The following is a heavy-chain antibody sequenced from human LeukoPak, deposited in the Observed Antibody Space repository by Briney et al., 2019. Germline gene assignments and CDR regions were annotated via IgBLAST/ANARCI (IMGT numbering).Heavy chain of an antibody. J-gene: IGHJ4*02. D-gene: IGHD4-17*01. V-gene: IGHV4-59*01. CDR3: ARSFRLRTAAPFDY. CDR1: GGSISSYY. CDR2: IYYSGST. Sequence: PSETLSLTCTVSGGSISSYYWSWIRQPPGKGLEWIGYIYYSGSTNYNPSLKSRVTISVDTSKNQFSLKLSSVTAADTAVYYCARSFRLRTAAPFDYWGQGTLVTVSS.